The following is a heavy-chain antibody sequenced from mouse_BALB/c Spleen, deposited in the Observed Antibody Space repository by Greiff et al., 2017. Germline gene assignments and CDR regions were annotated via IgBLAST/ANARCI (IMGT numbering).Heavy chain of an antibody. D-gene: IGHD2-1*01. CDR1: GFTFSSYT. J-gene: IGHJ2*01. Sequence: EVKLVESGGGLVKPGGSLKLSCAASGFTFSSYTMSWVRQTPEKRLEWVATISSGGGNTYYPDSVKGRFTISRDNAKNNLYLQMSSLRSEDTALHYCARYYGNYLDYWGQGTTLTVSS. V-gene: IGHV5-9*03. CDR2: ISSGGGNT. CDR3: ARYYGNYLDY.